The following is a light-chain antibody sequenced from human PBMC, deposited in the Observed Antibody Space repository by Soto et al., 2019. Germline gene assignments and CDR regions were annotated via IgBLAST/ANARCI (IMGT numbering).Light chain of an antibody. J-gene: IGLJ2*01. Sequence: QSVLTQPPSVSAAPGQKVTISCSGSSSNIGSNYVSWYQLLPGAAPKLLIYENYERHSGIPDRFSGYKSGTSATLGITGLKTEDEAAYYCGAWDNSLTGGVFGGGTKLTVL. CDR2: ENY. CDR3: GAWDNSLTGGV. V-gene: IGLV1-51*02. CDR1: SSNIGSNY.